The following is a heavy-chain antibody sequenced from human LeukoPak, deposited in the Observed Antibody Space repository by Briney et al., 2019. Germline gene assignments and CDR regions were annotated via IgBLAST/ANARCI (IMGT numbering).Heavy chain of an antibody. CDR2: ISGSGGST. V-gene: IGHV3-23*01. Sequence: GGFLRISCAASGFTFSTYAMTWARQAPGKGLEWVSAISGSGGSTYYADSVKGRFTISRDNSKNTLYLQMNSLRAEDTAVYYCAKTAPAAIYWFGPWGQGTLVTVSS. CDR1: GFTFSTYA. CDR3: AKTAPAAIYWFGP. J-gene: IGHJ5*02. D-gene: IGHD2-2*02.